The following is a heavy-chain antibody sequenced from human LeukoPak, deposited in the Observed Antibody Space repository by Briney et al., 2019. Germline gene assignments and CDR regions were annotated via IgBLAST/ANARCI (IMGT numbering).Heavy chain of an antibody. J-gene: IGHJ4*02. Sequence: SETLSLTCTVSGGSISSSSYYWGWIRQPPGEGLEWIWRIYYSGSTYYNPSLKSRVTISVATSKNQFSLKLSSVTAADTAVYYCARHPRTDCSSTSCYDYWGQGTLVTVSS. D-gene: IGHD2-2*01. CDR2: IYYSGST. CDR3: ARHPRTDCSSTSCYDY. CDR1: GGSISSSSYY. V-gene: IGHV4-39*01.